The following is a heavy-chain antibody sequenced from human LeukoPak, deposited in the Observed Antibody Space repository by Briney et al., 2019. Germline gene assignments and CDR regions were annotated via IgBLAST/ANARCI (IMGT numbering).Heavy chain of an antibody. Sequence: SETLSLTCTVSGGSISSYYWSWIRQPPGKGLEWIGYIYYSGSTNYNPSLKSRVTISVHTSKNQFSLKLSSVTAADTAVYYCAMGIAAAGTVDYWGQGTLVTVSS. D-gene: IGHD6-13*01. CDR2: IYYSGST. J-gene: IGHJ4*02. CDR3: AMGIAAAGTVDY. V-gene: IGHV4-59*01. CDR1: GGSISSYY.